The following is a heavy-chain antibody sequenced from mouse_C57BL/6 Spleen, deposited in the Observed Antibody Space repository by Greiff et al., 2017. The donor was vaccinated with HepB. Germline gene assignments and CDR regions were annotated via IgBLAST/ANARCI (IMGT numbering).Heavy chain of an antibody. J-gene: IGHJ2*01. CDR3: ARRDYYGSLFDY. CDR2: INPSTGGT. V-gene: IGHV1-42*01. D-gene: IGHD1-1*01. CDR1: GYSFTGYY. Sequence: VQLQQSGPELVKPGASVKISCKASGYSFTGYYMNWVKQSPEKSLEWIGEINPSTGGTTYNQKFKAKATLTVDKSSSTAYMQLKSLTSEDSAVYYCARRDYYGSLFDYWGQGTTLTVSS.